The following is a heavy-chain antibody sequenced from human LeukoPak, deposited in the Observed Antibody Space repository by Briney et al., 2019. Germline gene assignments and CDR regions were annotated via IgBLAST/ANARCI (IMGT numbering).Heavy chain of an antibody. CDR2: ISGSGSST. J-gene: IGHJ4*02. CDR1: GFTFSSYA. Sequence: GGSLRLSCGAPGFTFSSYAMSWVRQAPGKGLEWVSGISGSGSSTYYADSVKGRFTISRDNSKNTLYLQMNSLRAEDTAVYYCAKVLLGVCYFDYWGQGTLVTVSS. CDR3: AKVLLGVCYFDY. D-gene: IGHD2-8*01. V-gene: IGHV3-23*01.